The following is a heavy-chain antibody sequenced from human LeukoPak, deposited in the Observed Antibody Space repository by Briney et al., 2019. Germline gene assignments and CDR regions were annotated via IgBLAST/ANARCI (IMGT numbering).Heavy chain of an antibody. Sequence: SVKVSCKASGGTFGSYAISWVRQAPGQGLEWMGRIIPILGIANYAQKFQGRVTITADKSTSTAYMELSSLRSEDTAVYYCARDSAQYYYDSSGYSRYWGQGTLVTVSS. CDR1: GGTFGSYA. D-gene: IGHD3-22*01. CDR3: ARDSAQYYYDSSGYSRY. CDR2: IIPILGIA. J-gene: IGHJ4*02. V-gene: IGHV1-69*04.